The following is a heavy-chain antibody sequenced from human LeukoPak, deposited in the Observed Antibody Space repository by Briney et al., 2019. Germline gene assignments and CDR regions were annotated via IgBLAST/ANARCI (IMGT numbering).Heavy chain of an antibody. Sequence: GASVTVSCKASGYTFTSYYMHWVRQAPGQGLEWMGIINPSGGSTSYAQKFQGRVTMTRDTSTSTVYMEPSSLRSEDSAVYYCARELSQQLVVDYWGQGTLVTVSS. J-gene: IGHJ4*02. CDR3: ARELSQQLVVDY. CDR1: GYTFTSYY. CDR2: INPSGGST. D-gene: IGHD6-6*01. V-gene: IGHV1-46*01.